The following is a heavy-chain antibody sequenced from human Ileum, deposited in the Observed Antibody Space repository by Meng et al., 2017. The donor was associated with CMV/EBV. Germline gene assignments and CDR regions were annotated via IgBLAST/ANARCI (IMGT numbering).Heavy chain of an antibody. CDR2: MSWNSHNK. V-gene: IGHV3-9*01. CDR1: GFTCDDYA. D-gene: IGHD1-1*01. Sequence: SLKISCAASGFTCDDYAMHWVRQAPGTGLEWVSAMSWNSHNKGYADSVKGRFTISRDNAKNSLYLQMNSLRTEDTAFYYCARAPATNWHDYYGLDVWGQGTTVTVSS. CDR3: ARAPATNWHDYYGLDV. J-gene: IGHJ6*02.